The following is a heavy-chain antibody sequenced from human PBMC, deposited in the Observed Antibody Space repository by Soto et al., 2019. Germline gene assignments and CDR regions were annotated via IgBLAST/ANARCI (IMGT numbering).Heavy chain of an antibody. Sequence: SETLSLTCTVSGASITYGGYSWSWIRQHPGKGLEWIGYIYYSGSTYYNPSLKSRVTISVDTSKNQFSLKLSSVTAADTAVYYCASVGYYYGMDVWGQGTTVTVSS. CDR3: ASVGYYYGMDV. V-gene: IGHV4-31*03. CDR2: IYYSGST. CDR1: GASITYGGYS. J-gene: IGHJ6*02. D-gene: IGHD1-26*01.